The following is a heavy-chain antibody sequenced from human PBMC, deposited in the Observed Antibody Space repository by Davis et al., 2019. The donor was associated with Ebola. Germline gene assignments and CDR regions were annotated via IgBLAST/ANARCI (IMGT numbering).Heavy chain of an antibody. D-gene: IGHD5-12*01. CDR3: AKDRGAYSGRGGDALQL. CDR1: GFTFSTFA. CDR2: ISSSGDYT. V-gene: IGHV3-23*01. J-gene: IGHJ3*01. Sequence: GESLKISCAASGFTFSTFAMSWVRQAPGKGLEWVSGISSSGDYTYYVDSIKGRFTISRDNSKNTLYLQMNSLRAEDTAVYFCAKDRGAYSGRGGDALQLWGQGTTVTVS.